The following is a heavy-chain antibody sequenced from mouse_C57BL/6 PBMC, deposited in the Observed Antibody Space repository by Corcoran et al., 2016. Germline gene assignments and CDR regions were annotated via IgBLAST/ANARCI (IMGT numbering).Heavy chain of an antibody. V-gene: IGHV9-3*01. Sequence: QIQLVQSGPELKKPGETVKISCKASGYTFTTYGMSWVKQAPGKGLKWMGWINTYSGVPTYADDFKGRFAFSLETSASTAYLQINNLKNEDTATYFCARYPIYYDYDGFAYWGQGTLVTVSA. J-gene: IGHJ3*01. CDR3: ARYPIYYDYDGFAY. CDR1: GYTFTTYG. D-gene: IGHD2-4*01. CDR2: INTYSGVP.